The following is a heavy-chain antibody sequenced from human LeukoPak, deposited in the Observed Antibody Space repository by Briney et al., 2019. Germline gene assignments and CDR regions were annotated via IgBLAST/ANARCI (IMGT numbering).Heavy chain of an antibody. CDR2: INLNTGNP. J-gene: IGHJ4*02. CDR3: ARARDGYPIGYFDY. CDR1: GYTFTNYA. V-gene: IGHV7-4-1*02. Sequence: GASVKVSCKASGYTFTNYAINWVRQAPGQGLEWMGWINLNTGNPTYAQGFTGRFVFSLDTSVSTAYLQISSLKAEDTAVYYCARARDGYPIGYFDYWGQGTLVTVSS. D-gene: IGHD5-24*01.